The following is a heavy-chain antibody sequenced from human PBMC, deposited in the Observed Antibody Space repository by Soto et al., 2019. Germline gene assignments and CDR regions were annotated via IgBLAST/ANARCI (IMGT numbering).Heavy chain of an antibody. D-gene: IGHD1-7*01. CDR2: IIPIFGTA. V-gene: IGHV1-69*13. J-gene: IGHJ4*02. CDR3: ARRTVNIRTFYRGLKPHCFAY. CDR1: GGTFSSYA. Sequence: ASVKVSCKASGGTFSSYAISWVRQAPGQGLEWMGGIIPIFGTANYAQKFQGRVTITADESTSTASLKLNSVTATDTAVYYCARRTVNIRTFYRGLKPHCFAYGGQGALVTVSP.